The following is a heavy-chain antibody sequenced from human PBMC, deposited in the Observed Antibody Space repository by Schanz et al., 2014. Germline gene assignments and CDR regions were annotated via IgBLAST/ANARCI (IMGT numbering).Heavy chain of an antibody. CDR1: GFAFSSFA. CDR2: IFTDGRT. Sequence: EVQLMESGGGLVKPGGSLRLSCVASGFAFSSFAMTWVRQAPGRGLEWVSIIFTDGRTYYADSVKGRFTISRDNAKNSLYLQMNSLRAEDTAVYYCAKSLESCPGGRCSRGYFDYWGQGTLVTVSS. J-gene: IGHJ4*02. V-gene: IGHV3-23*03. D-gene: IGHD2-8*02. CDR3: AKSLESCPGGRCSRGYFDY.